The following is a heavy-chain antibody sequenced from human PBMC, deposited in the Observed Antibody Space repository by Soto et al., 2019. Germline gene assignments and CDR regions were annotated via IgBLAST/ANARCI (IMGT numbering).Heavy chain of an antibody. J-gene: IGHJ4*02. D-gene: IGHD3-10*01. Sequence: QVQLVQSGAEVKKPGSSVKVSCKASGGTFSSYAISWVRQAPGQGLEWMGGIIPIFGTANYAQKFQGRVTMTADESTSISYMELSSLRSEDTAVYYCARGPMVRGVITFDYWGQGSLVTVSS. CDR1: GGTFSSYA. CDR3: ARGPMVRGVITFDY. V-gene: IGHV1-69*01. CDR2: IIPIFGTA.